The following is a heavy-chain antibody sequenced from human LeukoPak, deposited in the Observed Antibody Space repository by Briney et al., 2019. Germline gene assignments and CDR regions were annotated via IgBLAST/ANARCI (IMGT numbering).Heavy chain of an antibody. CDR2: IIPIFGTA. CDR3: ASPSNIYGDYVRYTFDY. Sequence: AASVKVSCKASGGTFSSYAISWVRQAPGQGLEWMGGIIPIFGTANYAQKFQGRVTITADESTSTAYMEPSSLRSEDTAVYSCASPSNIYGDYVRYTFDYWGQGTLVTVSS. D-gene: IGHD4-17*01. V-gene: IGHV1-69*13. J-gene: IGHJ4*02. CDR1: GGTFSSYA.